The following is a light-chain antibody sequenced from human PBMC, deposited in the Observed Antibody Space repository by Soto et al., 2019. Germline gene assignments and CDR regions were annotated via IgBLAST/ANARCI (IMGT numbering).Light chain of an antibody. J-gene: IGLJ1*01. CDR3: AAWDDGNYV. CDR1: SSNIGAGYD. CDR2: GNS. Sequence: QSVLTQPPSVSGAPGQRVTISCTGSSSNIGAGYDVHWYQQLPGTAPKLLIYGNSNRPSGVPDRFSGSKSGTSASLAITGLQDEDEADYYCAAWDDGNYVFGTGTKVTVL. V-gene: IGLV1-40*01.